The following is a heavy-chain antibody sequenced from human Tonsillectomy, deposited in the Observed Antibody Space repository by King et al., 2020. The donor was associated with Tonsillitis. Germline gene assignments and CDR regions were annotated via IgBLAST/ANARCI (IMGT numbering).Heavy chain of an antibody. D-gene: IGHD3-22*01. CDR3: AKGQGGGYYDTSGLSLDY. Sequence: VQLVESGGGLVQPGESLRLSCAASGFTFTSYAMRWVRQAPGKGLEWDSTISGSGGSTFYADSVKGRFTISRDNSKNTLYLQINSLGSEDTAVYYCAKGQGGGYYDTSGLSLDYWGPGTLVTVSS. J-gene: IGHJ4*02. V-gene: IGHV3-23*04. CDR2: ISGSGGST. CDR1: GFTFTSYA.